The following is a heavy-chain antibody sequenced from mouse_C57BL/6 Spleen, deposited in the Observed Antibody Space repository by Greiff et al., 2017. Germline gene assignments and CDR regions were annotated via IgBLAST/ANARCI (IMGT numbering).Heavy chain of an antibody. D-gene: IGHD6-2*01. V-gene: IGHV1-82*01. J-gene: IGHJ4*01. CDR2: IYPGDGDT. CDR3: ARSSLLYAMDY. Sequence: QVQLQQSGPELVKPGASVKISCKASGYAFSSSWMNWVKQRPGKGLEWIGRIYPGDGDTNYNGKFKGKATLTADKSSSTAYMQLSSLTSEDSAVYFCARSSLLYAMDYCGQGTSVTVSS. CDR1: GYAFSSSW.